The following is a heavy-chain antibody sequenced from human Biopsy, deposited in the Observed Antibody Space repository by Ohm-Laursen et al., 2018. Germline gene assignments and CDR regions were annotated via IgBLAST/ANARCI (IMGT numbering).Heavy chain of an antibody. V-gene: IGHV4-4*07. CDR3: TNSLGGAY. CDR2: VFRNEAT. CDR1: DGSINDCF. J-gene: IGHJ4*02. D-gene: IGHD3-10*01. Sequence: SGTLSLTCTVSDGSINDCFWSWFRQPAGKGLEWIGRVFRNEATNYNPSLKGRVTMSIDRSKSQYSLTLRSVTAADTAVYYCTNSLGGAYWGPGILVTVSS.